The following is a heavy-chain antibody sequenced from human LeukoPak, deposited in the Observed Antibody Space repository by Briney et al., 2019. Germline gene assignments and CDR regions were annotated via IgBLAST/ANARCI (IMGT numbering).Heavy chain of an antibody. J-gene: IGHJ4*02. V-gene: IGHV4-34*01. CDR2: NNYRGST. CDR3: ARLRRSRLAEFDY. CDR1: GGSFSGYY. D-gene: IGHD3-3*02. Sequence: PSETLSLTCAVYGGSFSGYYRAWIRQPPGKGLEYIGSNNYRGSTYYNPSLKSRVTLSVDTSKNQFSLKLNSVTAADTAVYYCARLRRSRLAEFDYWGQGTLVTVSS.